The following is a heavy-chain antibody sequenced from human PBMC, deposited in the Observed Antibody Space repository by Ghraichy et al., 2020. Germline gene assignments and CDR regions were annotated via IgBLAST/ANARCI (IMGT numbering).Heavy chain of an antibody. D-gene: IGHD6-13*01. CDR2: IKQDGSEK. Sequence: GGSLRLSCAASGFIFSNYWMTWVRQAPGKGLEWVANIKQDGSEKYYVDSVKGRFTISRDNAKNSLYLQMNNLRAEDTAVYYCARDWARGSSSSLHANFDYWGQGTLVTVSS. V-gene: IGHV3-7*03. CDR1: GFIFSNYW. CDR3: ARDWARGSSSSLHANFDY. J-gene: IGHJ4*02.